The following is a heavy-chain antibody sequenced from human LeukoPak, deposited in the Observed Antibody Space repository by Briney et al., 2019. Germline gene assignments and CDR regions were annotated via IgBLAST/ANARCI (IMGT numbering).Heavy chain of an antibody. CDR2: ISRSGSST. CDR1: GFTFSAYA. D-gene: IGHD3-9*01. V-gene: IGHV3-23*01. J-gene: IGHJ2*01. CDR3: AKGGDILTGYYLYWYFDL. Sequence: GGSLRLSCAASGFTFSAYAMNWVRQAPGKGLEWVSAISRSGSSTDYADSVKGRFTISRDNSKNTLYLQMNSLRPEDTAVYYCAKGGDILTGYYLYWYFDLWGRGTLVTVSS.